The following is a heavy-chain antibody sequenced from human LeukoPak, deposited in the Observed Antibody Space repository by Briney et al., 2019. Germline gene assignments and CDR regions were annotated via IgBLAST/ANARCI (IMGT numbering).Heavy chain of an antibody. CDR2: IYYSGST. CDR1: GGSISSSSYY. D-gene: IGHD6-19*01. V-gene: IGHV4-39*01. Sequence: SETLSLTCTVSGGSISSSSYYWGWIRQPPGKGLEWIGSIYYSGSTHYNPSLKSRVTISVDTSKNQFSLKLGSVTAADTAVYYCARGGWYYFDYWGQGTLVTVSS. CDR3: ARGGWYYFDY. J-gene: IGHJ4*02.